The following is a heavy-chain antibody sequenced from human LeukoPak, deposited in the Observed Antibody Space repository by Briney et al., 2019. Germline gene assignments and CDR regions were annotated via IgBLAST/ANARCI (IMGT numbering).Heavy chain of an antibody. V-gene: IGHV3-23*01. CDR3: AKVTYGSGTYGAFDY. CDR2: IRGSGTST. D-gene: IGHD3-10*01. Sequence: PGGSLRLSCAGPGFTFSSYGMSWVRQAPGKGLEWVSCIRGSGTSTYYADSVKGRFTISRDNSKNTLYLQMNSLRAEDTAVYYCAKVTYGSGTYGAFDYWGQGTLVTVSS. CDR1: GFTFSSYG. J-gene: IGHJ4*02.